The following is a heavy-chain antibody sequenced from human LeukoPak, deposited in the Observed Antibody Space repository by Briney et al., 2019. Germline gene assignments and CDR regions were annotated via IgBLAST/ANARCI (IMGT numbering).Heavy chain of an antibody. Sequence: PGESLKISCKGSGYSFTSYWIGWVRQMPGKGLEWMGIIYPGDSDTRYSPSFQGQVTISADKSISTAYLQWSSLKASDTARYYCARTPYSSTAYMDVWGKGTTVTVSS. J-gene: IGHJ6*03. V-gene: IGHV5-51*01. CDR2: IYPGDSDT. CDR1: GYSFTSYW. D-gene: IGHD6-13*01. CDR3: ARTPYSSTAYMDV.